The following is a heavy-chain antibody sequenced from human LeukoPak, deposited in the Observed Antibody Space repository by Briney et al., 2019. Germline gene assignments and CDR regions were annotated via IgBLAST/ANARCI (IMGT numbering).Heavy chain of an antibody. CDR1: GFTFSSYA. CDR3: GRAGITMVRGVISEPGDAFDI. Sequence: GGSLRLSCAASGFTFSSYAMHWVRQAPGKGLEYVSAISSNGGSTYYANSVKGRFTISRDNSKNTLYLQMGSLRAEDMAVYYCGRAGITMVRGVISEPGDAFDIWGQGTMVTVSS. CDR2: ISSNGGST. D-gene: IGHD3-10*01. V-gene: IGHV3-64*01. J-gene: IGHJ3*02.